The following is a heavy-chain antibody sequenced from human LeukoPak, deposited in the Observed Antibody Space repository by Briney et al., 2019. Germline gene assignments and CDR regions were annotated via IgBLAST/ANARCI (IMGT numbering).Heavy chain of an antibody. J-gene: IGHJ4*02. CDR1: GYSFSTYW. CDR2: IYPGDSDT. CDR3: ARRGSGWTIDY. V-gene: IGHV5-51*01. D-gene: IGHD6-19*01. Sequence: GESLKISCKGSGYSFSTYWIGWVRRMPGKGLEWMGIIYPGDSDTRYSPSFQGQVTISADKSISTAYLQWNSLKASDTAMYHCARRGSGWTIDYWGQGTLATVSS.